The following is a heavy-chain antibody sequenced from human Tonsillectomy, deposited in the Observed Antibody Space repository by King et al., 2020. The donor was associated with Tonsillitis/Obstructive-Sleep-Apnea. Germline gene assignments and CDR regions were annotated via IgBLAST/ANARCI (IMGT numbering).Heavy chain of an antibody. CDR1: AYSISSSNW. CDR2: IFYSGST. D-gene: IGHD2-15*01. V-gene: IGHV4-28*01. J-gene: IGHJ3*02. CDR3: ARSVYGPGSRNAFYI. Sequence: VQLQESGPGLVKPSDTLSLTCAVSAYSISSSNWWGWIRQPPGKGLEWIGYIFYSGSTYYNPSLKSRVTMSVDTSKNQFSLKLSAGSAVDTAVYYCARSVYGPGSRNAFYIWGPGAMVTVSS.